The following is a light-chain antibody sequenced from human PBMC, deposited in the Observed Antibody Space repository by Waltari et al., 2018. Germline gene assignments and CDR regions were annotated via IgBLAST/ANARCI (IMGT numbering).Light chain of an antibody. Sequence: QSALTQPASVSGSPGQSITISCTGTRSDIGYFNLVPWYQHRPGKAPKVMIYEVTKRPSGVSNRFSGSKSGNTASLTISGVQAEDEGHYYCCSYAGSGTWVFGGGTKLTVL. J-gene: IGLJ3*02. V-gene: IGLV2-23*02. CDR3: CSYAGSGTWV. CDR1: RSDIGYFNL. CDR2: EVT.